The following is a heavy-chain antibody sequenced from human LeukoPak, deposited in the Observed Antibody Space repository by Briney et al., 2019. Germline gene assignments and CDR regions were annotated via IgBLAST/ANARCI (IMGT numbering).Heavy chain of an antibody. D-gene: IGHD6-13*01. V-gene: IGHV1-18*01. J-gene: IGHJ4*02. CDR1: GYTFTSDG. Sequence: ASVKVSCKASGYTFTSDGISWVRQAPGQGLEWMGWIRTNDGATNYASKLQGRVTVTTDTSTSTAYMELRSLRSDDTALYYCERDVQLGNFDYWGQGTVVTVSS. CDR3: ERDVQLGNFDY. CDR2: IRTNDGAT.